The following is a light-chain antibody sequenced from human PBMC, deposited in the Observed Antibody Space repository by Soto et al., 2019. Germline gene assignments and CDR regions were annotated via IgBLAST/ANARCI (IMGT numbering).Light chain of an antibody. CDR1: QGISSY. CDR3: QQSYSTPLT. Sequence: VIWMTQSPSLLSASTGDRVTISCLMSQGISSYLAWYQQKPGKAPELLIYAASTLQSGVPSGFSGSGSGTDFTLTISSLQPEDFATYYCQQSYSTPLTFGPGTKVHI. V-gene: IGKV1D-8*03. J-gene: IGKJ3*01. CDR2: AAS.